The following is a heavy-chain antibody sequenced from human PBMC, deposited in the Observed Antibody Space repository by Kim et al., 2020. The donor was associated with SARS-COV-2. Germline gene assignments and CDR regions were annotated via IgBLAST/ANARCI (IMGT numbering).Heavy chain of an antibody. Sequence: SETLSLTCTVSGDSISTSSYYWGWIRQPPGKGLEWIGSSDYRGNTYYNPSLKSRVTISVDTSKNQFSLKLSSVTAADTAVYYCASTLDILTRVDYWGQGTLVTVSS. D-gene: IGHD3-9*01. J-gene: IGHJ4*02. CDR1: GDSISTSSYY. CDR2: SDYRGNT. V-gene: IGHV4-39*01. CDR3: ASTLDILTRVDY.